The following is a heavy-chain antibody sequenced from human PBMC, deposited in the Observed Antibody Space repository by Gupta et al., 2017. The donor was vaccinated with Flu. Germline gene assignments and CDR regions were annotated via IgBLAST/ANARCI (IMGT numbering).Heavy chain of an antibody. J-gene: IGHJ3*02. CDR2: IYYSGST. D-gene: IGHD6-19*01. CDR3: ASQYSSGQPYAFDI. CDR1: GGSISSYY. V-gene: IGHV4-59*08. Sequence: QVQLQESGPGLVKPSETLSLTCTVSGGSISSYYWSWIRQPPGKGLEWIGYIYYSGSTNYNPSLKSRVTISVDTSKNQFSLKLSSVTAADTAVYYCASQYSSGQPYAFDIWGQGTMVTVSS.